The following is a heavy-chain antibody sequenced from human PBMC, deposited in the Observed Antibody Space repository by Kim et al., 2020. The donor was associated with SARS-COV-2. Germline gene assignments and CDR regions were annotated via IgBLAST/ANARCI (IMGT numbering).Heavy chain of an antibody. CDR1: GGSFSGYY. D-gene: IGHD6-19*01. Sequence: SETLSLTCAVYGGSFSGYYWSWIRQPPGKGLEWIGEINHSGSTNYNPSLKSRVTISVDTSKNQFSLKLSSVTAADTAVYYCARSGWLPSFSYYYGMDVWGQGTTVTVSS. J-gene: IGHJ6*02. V-gene: IGHV4-34*01. CDR2: INHSGST. CDR3: ARSGWLPSFSYYYGMDV.